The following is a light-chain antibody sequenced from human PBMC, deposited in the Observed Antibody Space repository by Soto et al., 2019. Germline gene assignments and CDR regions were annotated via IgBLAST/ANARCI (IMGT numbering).Light chain of an antibody. V-gene: IGKV1-9*01. CDR2: AAS. CDR3: LQINSYPYT. CDR1: QGITTY. J-gene: IGKJ2*01. Sequence: SQLTQSPSSLPASVGDRVTITCGASQGITTYLAWYQQKPGKAPKLLIYAASALQSGVPSRFSGSGSGTDFTLTISSLQPEDFATYYCLQINSYPYTVGQGTKVDNK.